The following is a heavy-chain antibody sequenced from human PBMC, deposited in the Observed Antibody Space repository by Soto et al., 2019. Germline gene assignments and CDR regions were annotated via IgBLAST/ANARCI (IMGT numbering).Heavy chain of an antibody. Sequence: GASVKVSCTASGRTFSSYAISWVRQAPGQGLEWMGGIIPIFGTANYAQKFQGRVTITADESTSTAYMELSSLRSEDTAVYYCARDKLGGLFDYWGQGTLVTVSS. CDR2: IIPIFGTA. CDR1: GRTFSSYA. J-gene: IGHJ4*02. V-gene: IGHV1-69*13. CDR3: ARDKLGGLFDY. D-gene: IGHD6-19*01.